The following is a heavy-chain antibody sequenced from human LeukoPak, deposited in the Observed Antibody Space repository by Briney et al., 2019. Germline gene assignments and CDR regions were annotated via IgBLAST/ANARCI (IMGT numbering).Heavy chain of an antibody. CDR2: IYSGGST. J-gene: IGHJ3*02. Sequence: GGSLRLSCAASGFTVSSNYMSWVRQAPGKGLEWVSVIYSGGSTYYADSVKGRFTISRDNSKNTLYLQMNSLRAEDTAVYYCARRYYYDSPGAFDIWGQGTMVTVSS. CDR3: ARRYYYDSPGAFDI. D-gene: IGHD3-22*01. CDR1: GFTVSSNY. V-gene: IGHV3-53*01.